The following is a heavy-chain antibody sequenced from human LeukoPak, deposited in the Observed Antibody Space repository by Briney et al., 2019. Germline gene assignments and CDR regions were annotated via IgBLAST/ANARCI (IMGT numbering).Heavy chain of an antibody. V-gene: IGHV3-23*01. CDR1: GFTFSSYA. Sequence: AGGSLRLSCAASGFTFSSYAMSWVRQAPGKGLEWVSAISDRTYYADAVKGRFTISRDNSKNTLYLQMNSLRAEDTAVYYCAKMGIVVVTPSSAVYYWGQGTLVTVSS. CDR2: ISDRT. D-gene: IGHD3-22*01. J-gene: IGHJ4*02. CDR3: AKMGIVVVTPSSAVYY.